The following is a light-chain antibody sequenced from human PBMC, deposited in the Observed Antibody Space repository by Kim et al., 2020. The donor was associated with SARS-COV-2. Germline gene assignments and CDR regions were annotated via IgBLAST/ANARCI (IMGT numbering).Light chain of an antibody. CDR1: SSNSGNNY. J-gene: IGLJ1*01. CDR2: DNN. Sequence: QKVTISCSGSSSNSGNNYVSWYQQLPGTAPKLLIYDNNKRPSGIPDRFSGSKSGTSATLGITGLQTGDEAVYYCGTWDSSLSADYFFGAGTKVTVL. V-gene: IGLV1-51*01. CDR3: GTWDSSLSADYF.